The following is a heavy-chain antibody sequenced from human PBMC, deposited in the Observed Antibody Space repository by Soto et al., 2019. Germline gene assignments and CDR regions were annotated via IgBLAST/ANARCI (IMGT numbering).Heavy chain of an antibody. CDR3: ATTYCSSTSCYPTYYYYGMDV. Sequence: SETLSLTCAVYGGSFSGYYWGWIRQPPGKGLEWIGSIYHSGSTYYNPSLKSRVTISVDTSKNQFSLKLSSVTAADTAVYYCATTYCSSTSCYPTYYYYGMDVWGQGTTVTVSS. CDR2: IYHSGST. D-gene: IGHD2-2*01. V-gene: IGHV4-38-2*01. J-gene: IGHJ6*02. CDR1: GGSFSGYY.